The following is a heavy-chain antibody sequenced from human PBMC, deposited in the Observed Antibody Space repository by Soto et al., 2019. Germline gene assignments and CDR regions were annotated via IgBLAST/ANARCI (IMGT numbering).Heavy chain of an antibody. CDR3: ARVGLLGGSSH. D-gene: IGHD3-10*01. Sequence: EVQLVESGGGLVQPGGSLRLSCAASGFTFSDHYMDWVRQAPGKGLEWVGRTRNKANSYTTEYAASVKGRFTISRDDPKNSLYLQMNSLKTEETAVYYGARVGLLGGSSHWGQGTLVTVSS. CDR1: GFTFSDHY. V-gene: IGHV3-72*01. CDR2: TRNKANSYTT. J-gene: IGHJ4*02.